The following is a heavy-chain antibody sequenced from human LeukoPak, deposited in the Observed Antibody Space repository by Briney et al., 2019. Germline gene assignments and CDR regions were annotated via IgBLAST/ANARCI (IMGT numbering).Heavy chain of an antibody. V-gene: IGHV3-66*01. D-gene: IGHD3-10*01. CDR1: GFIVSSNH. J-gene: IGHJ6*02. CDR2: IYNGVNT. Sequence: PGGSLRLSCAASGFIVSSNHMTWVRQAPGKGLEWVSVIYNGVNTNYADSVKGRFSISRDSSKNTLFLQMNSLRAEDAAVYYCARGLYGSGSYVGNGMDVWGQGATVTVSS. CDR3: ARGLYGSGSYVGNGMDV.